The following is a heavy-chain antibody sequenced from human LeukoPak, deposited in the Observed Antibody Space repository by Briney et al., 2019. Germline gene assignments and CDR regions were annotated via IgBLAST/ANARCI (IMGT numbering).Heavy chain of an antibody. CDR3: ARGTDLGHVVSGAFDS. CDR2: IYPGDSDI. J-gene: IGHJ4*02. D-gene: IGHD5/OR15-5a*01. CDR1: GYSFSSYW. V-gene: IGHV5-51*01. Sequence: GESLKISCKGSGYSFSSYWIGWVRQMPGKGLEWMGVIYPGDSDIRYSPSFEGQVTISADRSISTAYLQWSSLRASDTAIYYCARGTDLGHVVSGAFDSWGRGTLVTVSS.